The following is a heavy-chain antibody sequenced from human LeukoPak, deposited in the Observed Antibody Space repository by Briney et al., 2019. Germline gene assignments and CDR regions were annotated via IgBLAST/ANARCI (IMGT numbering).Heavy chain of an antibody. CDR1: GGSISSSSYY. V-gene: IGHV4-61*01. D-gene: IGHD3-10*01. J-gene: IGHJ4*02. Sequence: SETLSLTCTVSGGSISSSSYYWSWIRQPPGKGLEWIGYIYYSGSTNYNPSLKSRVTISVDTSKNQFSLKLSSVTAADTAVYYCAREYGSGSSPRFDYWGQGTLVTVSS. CDR2: IYYSGST. CDR3: AREYGSGSSPRFDY.